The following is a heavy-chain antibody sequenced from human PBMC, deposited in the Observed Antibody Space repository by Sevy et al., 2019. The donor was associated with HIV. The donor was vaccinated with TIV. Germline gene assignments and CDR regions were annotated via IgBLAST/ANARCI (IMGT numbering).Heavy chain of an antibody. CDR2: ISGDVSST. CDR3: ARDPDSGGYSKMDV. D-gene: IGHD3-22*01. V-gene: IGHV3-74*01. J-gene: IGHJ6*02. Sequence: GGSLRLSCAGSGFTFSSYWMHWVRQAPGKGLVWVSRISGDVSSTTYADSVKGRFTISRDNATNTLFLQMNSLRAKDSAVYFCARDPDSGGYSKMDVWGQGTPVTVSS. CDR1: GFTFSSYW.